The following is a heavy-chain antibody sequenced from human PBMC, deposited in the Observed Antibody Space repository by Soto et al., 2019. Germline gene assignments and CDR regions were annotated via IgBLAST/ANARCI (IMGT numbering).Heavy chain of an antibody. J-gene: IGHJ6*02. V-gene: IGHV3-21*01. Sequence: EVQLVESGGGLVKPGGSLRLSCAASGFTFSNYSMNWVRQAPGKGLEWVSSIGSSSSYIYYTDSVKGRFTISRDNAKNSLYLQMNSLRAEDTAVYYCAIYQLQLVPYYYYGMDVWGQGTTVTVSS. D-gene: IGHD6-6*01. CDR2: IGSSSSYI. CDR3: AIYQLQLVPYYYYGMDV. CDR1: GFTFSNYS.